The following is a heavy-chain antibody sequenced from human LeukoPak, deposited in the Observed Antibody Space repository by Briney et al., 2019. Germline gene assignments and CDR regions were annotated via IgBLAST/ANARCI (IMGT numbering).Heavy chain of an antibody. CDR2: INAGNGNT. D-gene: IGHD3-10*01. CDR3: ARGGRVRGVIFSWGYGMDV. V-gene: IGHV1-3*01. J-gene: IGHJ6*04. CDR1: GYTFTIYA. Sequence: ASVTVSFKASGYTFTIYAMHWVRQAPGQRLEWMGWINAGNGNTKYSQKFQGRVTITRDTSASTAYMELSSLRSEDTAVYYCARGGRVRGVIFSWGYGMDVWGKGTTVTVSS.